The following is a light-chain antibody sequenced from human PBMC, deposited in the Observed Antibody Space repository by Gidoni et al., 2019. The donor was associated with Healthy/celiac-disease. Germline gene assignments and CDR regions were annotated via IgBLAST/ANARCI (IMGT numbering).Light chain of an antibody. CDR2: KAS. Sequence: DIQMTQSPSTLSASVGDRVTITCRASQSISSWLAWYQQKPGKAPKLLIYKASSLESGVPSRFSGSGSGTEFTLTISSLHPYDFATYYCQQYNSYSWTFGQGTKVEIK. V-gene: IGKV1-5*03. J-gene: IGKJ1*01. CDR1: QSISSW. CDR3: QQYNSYSWT.